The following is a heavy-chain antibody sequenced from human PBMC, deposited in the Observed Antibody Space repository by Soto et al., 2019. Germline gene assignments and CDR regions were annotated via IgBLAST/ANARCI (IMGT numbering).Heavy chain of an antibody. CDR1: GYSFTSYW. CDR2: IYPGDSDT. D-gene: IGHD2-2*01. J-gene: IGHJ6*02. CDR3: ARRGYCSSTSCYVSGMDV. Sequence: PGESLKISCKGSGYSFTSYWIGWVRQMPGKGLEWMGIIYPGDSDTRYSPSFQGQVTISADKSISTAYLQWSSLKASDTAMYYCARRGYCSSTSCYVSGMDVWGQGTKVTVSS. V-gene: IGHV5-51*01.